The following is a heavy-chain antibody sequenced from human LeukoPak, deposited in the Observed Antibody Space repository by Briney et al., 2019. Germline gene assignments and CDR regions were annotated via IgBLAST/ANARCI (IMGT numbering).Heavy chain of an antibody. D-gene: IGHD3-10*01. J-gene: IGHJ4*02. CDR2: IYSGGSR. CDR3: ARGGSPLIHYFDY. V-gene: IGHV3-53*01. Sequence: GGSLRLSCAASGFTVSSNYMSWVRQAPGKGLEWVSVIYSGGSRYYADSVKGRFTISRDNSKNTLYLQMNSLRAEDTAVYYCARGGSPLIHYFDYWGQGTLVTVSS. CDR1: GFTVSSNY.